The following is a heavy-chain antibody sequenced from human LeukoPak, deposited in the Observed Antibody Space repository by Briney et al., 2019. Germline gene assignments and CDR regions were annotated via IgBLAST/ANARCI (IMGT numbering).Heavy chain of an antibody. CDR2: VYYNGST. CDR1: GGSISSYY. V-gene: IGHV4-59*01. Sequence: PSETLSLTCTVSGGSISSYYGTCIRQPPGKGLEYIGYVYYNGSTNYNPSLKSRVTISVDTSKNQFSLKLTSITAADTAMYYCARGLGSGWPFDYWGQGTLVTVSS. J-gene: IGHJ4*02. CDR3: ARGLGSGWPFDY. D-gene: IGHD6-19*01.